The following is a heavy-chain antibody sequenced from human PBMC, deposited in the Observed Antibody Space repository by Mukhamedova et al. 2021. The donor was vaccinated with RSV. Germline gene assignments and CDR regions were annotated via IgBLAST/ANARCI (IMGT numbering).Heavy chain of an antibody. D-gene: IGHD6-13*01. CDR3: VSVTYSSRDPFDY. J-gene: IGHJ4*02. V-gene: IGHV1-2*02. CDR2: GAA. Sequence: GAATYAKKFQGRVTMTRDTSISTVYMELTTLTPDDTAVYYCVSVTYSSRDPFDYWGQGTLVTVS.